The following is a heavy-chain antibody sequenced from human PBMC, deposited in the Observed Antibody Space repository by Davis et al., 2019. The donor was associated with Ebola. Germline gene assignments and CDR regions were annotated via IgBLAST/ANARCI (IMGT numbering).Heavy chain of an antibody. CDR2: IRGSGGST. J-gene: IGHJ6*04. CDR3: AKSGLSFGVVKYHYGMDV. D-gene: IGHD3-3*01. CDR1: GFTFSSYA. Sequence: PGGSLRLSCAASGFTFSSYAMTWVRQAPGKGLEWVSAIRGSGGSTYYADSVKGRFTISRDNSKKTLYLQMNSLRAEDTAVYYCAKSGLSFGVVKYHYGMDVWGKGTTVTVSS. V-gene: IGHV3-23*01.